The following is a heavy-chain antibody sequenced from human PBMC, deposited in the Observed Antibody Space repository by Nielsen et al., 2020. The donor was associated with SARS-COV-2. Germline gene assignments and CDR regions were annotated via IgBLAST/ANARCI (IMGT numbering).Heavy chain of an antibody. J-gene: IGHJ5*02. V-gene: IGHV4-34*09. CDR2: IYHSGST. Sequence: WIRQPPGKGLEWIGEIYHSGSTNYNPSLKSRVTISVDTSKNQFSLKLSSVTAADTAVYYCARGLLTMGATDWFDPWGQGTLVTVSS. CDR3: ARGLLTMGATDWFDP. D-gene: IGHD3-10*01.